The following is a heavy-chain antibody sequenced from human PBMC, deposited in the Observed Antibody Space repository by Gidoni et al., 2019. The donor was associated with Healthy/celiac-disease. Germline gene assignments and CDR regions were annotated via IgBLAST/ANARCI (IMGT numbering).Heavy chain of an antibody. CDR1: GFTFTSYA. V-gene: IGHV3-23*01. CDR2: ISGSGGST. J-gene: IGHJ4*02. Sequence: EVHLLESGGGLVQPGGSLRLPCSASGFTFTSYAMTWVRQAPGKGLEWVSTISGSGGSTHYADSVKGRFTISRDNSKNTLSLQINSLRAEDTALYSCAKDRMVQGVMPYYYDYWGQGTLVTVSS. CDR3: AKDRMVQGVMPYYYDY. D-gene: IGHD3-10*01.